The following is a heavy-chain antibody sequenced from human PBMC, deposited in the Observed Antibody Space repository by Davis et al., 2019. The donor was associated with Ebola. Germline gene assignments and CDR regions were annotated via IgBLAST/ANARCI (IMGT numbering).Heavy chain of an antibody. CDR2: IYYSGNT. CDR1: GGSISNYY. Sequence: MPSETLSLTCIVSGGSISNYYWNWIRQPPGKGLEWIGYIYYSGNTNYNPSLKSRVTISQDTSKNHFSLKLSSVTAADTAVYFCARSPITISGVLVPLYWFFDLWGRGTLVTVSS. J-gene: IGHJ2*01. V-gene: IGHV4-59*01. D-gene: IGHD3-3*01. CDR3: ARSPITISGVLVPLYWFFDL.